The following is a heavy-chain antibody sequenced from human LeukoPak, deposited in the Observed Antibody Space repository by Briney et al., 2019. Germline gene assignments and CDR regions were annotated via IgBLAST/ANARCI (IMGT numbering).Heavy chain of an antibody. CDR2: IKQDGSEK. V-gene: IGHV3-7*01. CDR1: GFTFSSYW. Sequence: GGSLRLSCAASGFTFSSYWMSWVRQAPGKGLEWVANIKQDGSEKYYVDSVKGRFTISRDNAKNSLYLQMNSLRAEDTAVYYCATTPVYDFWSGYLVLGYYYYMDVWGKGTTVTVSS. CDR3: ATTPVYDFWSGYLVLGYYYYMDV. D-gene: IGHD3-3*01. J-gene: IGHJ6*03.